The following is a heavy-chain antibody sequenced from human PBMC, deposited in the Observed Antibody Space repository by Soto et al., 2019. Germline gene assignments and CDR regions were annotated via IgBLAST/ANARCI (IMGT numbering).Heavy chain of an antibody. D-gene: IGHD2-15*01. V-gene: IGHV3-23*01. CDR3: AKDSRVVVAATQLGY. J-gene: IGHJ4*02. CDR2: ISGSGGST. Sequence: GGSLRLSCAASGFTFSSYAMSWVRQAPGKGLEWVSAISGSGGSTYYADSVKGRFTISRDNSKNTLYLQMNSLRAEDTAVYYCAKDSRVVVAATQLGYWGQGTLVTVSS. CDR1: GFTFSSYA.